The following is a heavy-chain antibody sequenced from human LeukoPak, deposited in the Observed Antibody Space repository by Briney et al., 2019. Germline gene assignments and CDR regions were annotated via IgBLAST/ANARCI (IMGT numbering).Heavy chain of an antibody. D-gene: IGHD3-10*01. V-gene: IGHV3-11*04. J-gene: IGHJ4*02. CDR3: ARAAKFEFYFDY. CDR1: GFTFSDYY. CDR2: ISNSGSII. Sequence: GGSLRLSCAASGFTFSDYYMNWIRQSLGKGLEWVSYISNSGSIIHYADSVKGRFTISRDNAKNSLYLQMNSLRAEDTAVYYCARAAKFEFYFDYWGQGTLVTVSS.